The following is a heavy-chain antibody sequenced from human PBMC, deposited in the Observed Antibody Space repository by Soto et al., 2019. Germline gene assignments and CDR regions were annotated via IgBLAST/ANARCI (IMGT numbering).Heavy chain of an antibody. J-gene: IGHJ4*02. CDR3: ARGRSDSSSWYGTIDY. D-gene: IGHD6-13*01. CDR1: GGTFSSYA. CDR2: IIPIFGTA. Sequence: QVQLVQSGAEVKKPGSSVKVSCKASGGTFSSYAISWVRQAPGQGLEWMGGIIPIFGTANYEQKFQGRVTITADESTSTAYMELSSLRSEDTAVYYCARGRSDSSSWYGTIDYWGQGTLVTVSS. V-gene: IGHV1-69*01.